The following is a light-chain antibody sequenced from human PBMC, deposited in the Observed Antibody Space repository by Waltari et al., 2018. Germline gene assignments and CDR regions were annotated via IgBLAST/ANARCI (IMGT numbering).Light chain of an antibody. V-gene: IGLV3-21*03. CDR3: QVWDSDTDHFV. CDR1: NIGSKS. J-gene: IGLJ1*01. CDR2: HNG. Sequence: SYVLTQPPSVSVAPGKTASITCGGNNIGSKSGHWYQQKPGQAPVLVIFHNGDRPSGIPERFSGSNSGDTATLTITRVEAGDEADYYCQVWDSDTDHFVFGTGTKINVL.